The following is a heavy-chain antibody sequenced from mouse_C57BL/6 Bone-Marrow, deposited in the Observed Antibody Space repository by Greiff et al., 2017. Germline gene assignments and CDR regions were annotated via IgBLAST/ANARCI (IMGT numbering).Heavy chain of an antibody. D-gene: IGHD4-1*01. CDR3: ASGGTWAMDY. V-gene: IGHV5-4*03. J-gene: IGHJ4*01. Sequence: EVKLVESGGGLVKPGGSLKLSCAASGFTFSSYSMSWVRQTPEKGLEWVATISDGGSYTYYPDNVKGRFTISRDNAKNNLYLQMSHLKSEDTAMYYCASGGTWAMDYWGQGTSVTVSS. CDR2: ISDGGSYT. CDR1: GFTFSSYS.